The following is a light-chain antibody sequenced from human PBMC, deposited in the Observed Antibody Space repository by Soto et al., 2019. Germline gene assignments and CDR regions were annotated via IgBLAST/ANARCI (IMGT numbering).Light chain of an antibody. V-gene: IGKV1-39*01. J-gene: IGKJ1*01. CDR1: QRISSY. Sequence: DIQMTQSPSSLSASVGDRVTITCRASQRISSYLNWYQQKPGKAPKLLIYAASTLQSGVPSRFSGSGSGTDFTLTISSLQPEDFATYYCQQSHSTPQTFGQGTKVEIK. CDR2: AAS. CDR3: QQSHSTPQT.